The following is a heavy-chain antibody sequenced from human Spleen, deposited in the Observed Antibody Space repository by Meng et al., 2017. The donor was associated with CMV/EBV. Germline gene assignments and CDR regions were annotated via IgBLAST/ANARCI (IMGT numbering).Heavy chain of an antibody. CDR3: AHRRPIAVLDK. Sequence: QITLKESGLTLVKPTXTLTPTCTFSGFSLSTSGVGVGWIRQPPGKALEWLALIYWDDDKRYSQSLKSRLTITKDTSKNQVVLTMTNMDPVDTATYYCAHRRPIAVLDKWSQGTLVTVSS. D-gene: IGHD6-19*01. CDR1: GFSLSTSGVG. V-gene: IGHV2-5*02. CDR2: IYWDDDK. J-gene: IGHJ4*02.